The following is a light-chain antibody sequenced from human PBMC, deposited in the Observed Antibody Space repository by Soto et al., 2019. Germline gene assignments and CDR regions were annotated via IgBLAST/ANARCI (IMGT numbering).Light chain of an antibody. J-gene: IGLJ3*02. CDR2: GDI. CDR1: SSNIGAGYD. CDR3: RSYDSSLSGYV. V-gene: IGLV1-40*01. Sequence: QSVLTQPPSVSGAPGQRVTISCTGSSSNIGAGYDVHWYQQLPGTAPKLLIYGDINRPSGVPDRFSGSKSGSSASLAITGLQAEDEADYYCRSYDSSLSGYVFGGGTKVTVL.